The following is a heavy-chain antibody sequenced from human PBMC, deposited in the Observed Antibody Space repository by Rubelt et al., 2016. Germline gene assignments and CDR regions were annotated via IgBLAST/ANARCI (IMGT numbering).Heavy chain of an antibody. Sequence: QVQLQQWGAGLLKPSETLSLTCAVYGGSFSGYYWSWLRQPPGRVLEWIREINHSGSTNYNPAPKVQVTIAVETSKNQFDLKGGSVTAADTAVYYCARGAKGYYDSSRRAFDIWGQGTMVTVSS. CDR2: INHSGST. J-gene: IGHJ3*02. CDR1: GGSFSGYY. V-gene: IGHV4-34*01. D-gene: IGHD3-22*01. CDR3: ARGAKGYYDSSRRAFDI.